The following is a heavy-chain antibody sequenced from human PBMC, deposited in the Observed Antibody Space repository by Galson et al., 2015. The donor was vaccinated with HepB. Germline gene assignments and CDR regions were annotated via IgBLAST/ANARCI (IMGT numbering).Heavy chain of an antibody. J-gene: IGHJ4*02. D-gene: IGHD3-22*01. V-gene: IGHV3-23*01. CDR3: VKDRGDSSGPTAY. CDR2: VNGIGTST. CDR1: GFTFVSYT. Sequence: SLRLSCAASGFTFVSYTMNWVRQAPEKGLEWVSAVNGIGTSTYYADSVKGRFTISRDNSKNTVYLQMNSLRVDDTAVYFCVKDRGDSSGPTAYWGQGTLVSVSS.